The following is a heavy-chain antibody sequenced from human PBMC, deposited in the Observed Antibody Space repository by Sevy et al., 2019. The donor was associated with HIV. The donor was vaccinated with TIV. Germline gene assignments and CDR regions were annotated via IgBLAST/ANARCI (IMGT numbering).Heavy chain of an antibody. Sequence: GGSLRLSCAASGFSFSSDAMNWVRQAPGKGLEWVSSISSSSSYIYYADSVKGRFTISRDNAKNSLYLQMNSLRAEDTAVYYCARDGGIAVAGTTAFDYWGQEPWSPSPQ. D-gene: IGHD6-19*01. V-gene: IGHV3-21*01. J-gene: IGHJ4*01. CDR1: GFSFSSDA. CDR3: ARDGGIAVAGTTAFDY. CDR2: ISSSSSYI.